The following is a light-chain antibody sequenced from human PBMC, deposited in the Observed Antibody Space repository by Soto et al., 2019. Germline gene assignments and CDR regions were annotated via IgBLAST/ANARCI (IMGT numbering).Light chain of an antibody. V-gene: IGLV1-40*01. CDR1: SSNIGAGYD. CDR3: QSYDSSLSGWV. J-gene: IGLJ3*02. Sequence: QSVLTQPPSVSGAPGQRVTISCTESSSNIGAGYDVHWYQQLPGTAPKLLIYGNSNRPSGVPERFSGSKSGTSASLAITGIQAEDEADYYCQSYDSSLSGWVFGGGTKVTVL. CDR2: GNS.